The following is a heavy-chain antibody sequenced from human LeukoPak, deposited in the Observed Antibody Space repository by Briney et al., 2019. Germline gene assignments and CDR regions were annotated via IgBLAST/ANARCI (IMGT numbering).Heavy chain of an antibody. CDR1: GFTFSSSA. CDR3: AKGEWNSWGGFDY. V-gene: IGHV3-73*01. D-gene: IGHD3-16*01. CDR2: IRSKPNSNVT. J-gene: IGHJ4*02. Sequence: GGSLRLSCAASGFTFSSSAMHWVRQASGKGLEWVGRIRSKPNSNVTAYAASLKGRFTISRDDTKNTAYLQMNSLKPEDAAVYDCAKGEWNSWGGFDYWGQGTLATVSS.